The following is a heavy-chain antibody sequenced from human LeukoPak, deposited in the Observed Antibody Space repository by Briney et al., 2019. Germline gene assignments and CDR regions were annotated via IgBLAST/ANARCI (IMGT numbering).Heavy chain of an antibody. V-gene: IGHV1-69*13. D-gene: IGHD6-13*01. Sequence: ASVKVSCKASGGTFSSYAISWVRQAPGQGLEWMGGIIPILGTANYAQKFQGRVTITADESTSTAYMELSSLRSEDTAVYYCARGFVDSSSWYEVMDPWGQGTLVTVSS. CDR3: ARGFVDSSSWYEVMDP. J-gene: IGHJ5*02. CDR2: IIPILGTA. CDR1: GGTFSSYA.